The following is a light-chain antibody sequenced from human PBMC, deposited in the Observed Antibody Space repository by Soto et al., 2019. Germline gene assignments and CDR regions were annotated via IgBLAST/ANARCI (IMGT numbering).Light chain of an antibody. J-gene: IGKJ4*01. V-gene: IGKV1-9*01. CDR3: QQLNSHPLT. Sequence: DIQLTQSPSFLSASVGDRVTITCRASQGISSYLAWYQQKPGKAPKLLIFAASTLPSGVPSRFSGSGSGTEFTLSISSLQPEDFATYYCQQLNSHPLTFGGGTKVEIK. CDR2: AAS. CDR1: QGISSY.